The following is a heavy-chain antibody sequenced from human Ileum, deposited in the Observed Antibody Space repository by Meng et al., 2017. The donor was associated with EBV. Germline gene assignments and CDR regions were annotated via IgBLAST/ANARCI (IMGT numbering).Heavy chain of an antibody. J-gene: IGHJ4*02. CDR2: TYNSGST. V-gene: IGHV4-61*08. CDR3: ARDGYSSGSD. Sequence: QVQLQESGPGLVKPSETLSLTCSVSGGSVSSGGNYWSRIRQPPGKGLEWIGYTYNSGSTNYNPSLKSRVTISVDTSKNQFSLKLSSVTAADTAVYYCARDGYSSGSDWGQGTLVTVSS. D-gene: IGHD6-19*01. CDR1: GGSVSSGGNY.